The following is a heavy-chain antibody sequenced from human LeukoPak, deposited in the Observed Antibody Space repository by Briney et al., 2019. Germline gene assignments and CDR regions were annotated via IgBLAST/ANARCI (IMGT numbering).Heavy chain of an antibody. D-gene: IGHD3-10*01. CDR2: VYSGGTT. Sequence: GGSLRLSCAASGLSVTNYYMNWVRQAPGKGLEWVSVVYSGGTTDFADSVKGRFLISRDNSKNKVYLQMNRLSAEDTAVYYCATGLGETGHYAFYYGMDVWGQGTTVIVSS. V-gene: IGHV3-53*01. CDR1: GLSVTNYY. J-gene: IGHJ6*02. CDR3: ATGLGETGHYAFYYGMDV.